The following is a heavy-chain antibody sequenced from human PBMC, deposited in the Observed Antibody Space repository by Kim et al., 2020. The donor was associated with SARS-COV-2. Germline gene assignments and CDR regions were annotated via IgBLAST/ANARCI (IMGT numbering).Heavy chain of an antibody. Sequence: ASVKVSCKASGYTFTSYAMHWVRQAPGQRLEWMGWINAGNGNTKYSQKFQGRVTITRDTSASTAYMELSSLRSEDTAVYYCARDGERYYYVRSGYYYGRYYGMDVWGQGATVTVSS. CDR1: GYTFTSYA. V-gene: IGHV1-3*01. CDR3: ARDGERYYYVRSGYYYGRYYGMDV. J-gene: IGHJ6*02. D-gene: IGHD3-22*01. CDR2: INAGNGNT.